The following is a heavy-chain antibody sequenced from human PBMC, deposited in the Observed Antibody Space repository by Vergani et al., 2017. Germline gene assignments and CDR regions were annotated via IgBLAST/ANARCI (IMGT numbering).Heavy chain of an antibody. CDR2: IYYSGST. Sequence: QVPLQESGPGLVKPSQTLSLTCTVSGGSISSGGYYWSWIRPHPGKGLEWIGYIYYSGSTYYNPSLTNQFTISVNTSKNQFSLKLSSVSAAVTAVYYGARGWLARRFDYWGQGTLVTVSS. J-gene: IGHJ4*02. CDR1: GGSISSGGYY. CDR3: ARGWLARRFDY. D-gene: IGHD5-12*01. V-gene: IGHV4-31*01.